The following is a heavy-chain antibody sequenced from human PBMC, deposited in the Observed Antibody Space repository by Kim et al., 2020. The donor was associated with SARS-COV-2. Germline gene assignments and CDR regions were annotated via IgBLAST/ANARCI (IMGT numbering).Heavy chain of an antibody. D-gene: IGHD6-13*01. Sequence: SETLSLTCAVYGGSFSGYYWSWIRQPPGKGLEWIGEINHSGSTNYNPSLKSRVTISVDTSKNQFSLKLSSVTAAETAVYYCARGRRRQLAAAPRGAFDIWGKGTMVPVSS. V-gene: IGHV4-34*01. J-gene: IGHJ3*02. CDR3: ARGRRRQLAAAPRGAFDI. CDR1: GGSFSGYY. CDR2: INHSGST.